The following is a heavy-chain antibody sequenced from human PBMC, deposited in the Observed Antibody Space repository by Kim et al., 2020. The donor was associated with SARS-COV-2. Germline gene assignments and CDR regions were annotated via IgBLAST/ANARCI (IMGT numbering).Heavy chain of an antibody. V-gene: IGHV1-2*02. Sequence: ASVKVSCKASGYTFTGYYMHWVRQAPGQGLEWMGWIIPNSGGTNYAQKFQGRVTMTMDTSISTAYMELSRLRSDDKAVYFCARGRECEWNYAGMDVWGKGTRGTVSS. CDR3: ARGRECEWNYAGMDV. D-gene: IGHD1-7*01. CDR1: GYTFTGYY. CDR2: IIPNSGGT. J-gene: IGHJ6*04.